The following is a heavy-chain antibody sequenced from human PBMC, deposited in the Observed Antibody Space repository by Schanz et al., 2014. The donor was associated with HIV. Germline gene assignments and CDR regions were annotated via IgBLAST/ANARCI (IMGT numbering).Heavy chain of an antibody. CDR1: GFTFSSYG. V-gene: IGHV3-33*01. D-gene: IGHD5-18*01. J-gene: IGHJ6*02. CDR3: ARDAASHSYGSTMDV. CDR2: IWYDGSNK. Sequence: QVQLVESGGGVVQPRKSLRLSCAASGFTFSSYGMHWVRQAPGKGLEWVAVIWYDGSNKYYTDSVKGRFTISRDSSKNTLYLQMNSLRAEDTAVYYCARDAASHSYGSTMDVWGQGTTVTVSS.